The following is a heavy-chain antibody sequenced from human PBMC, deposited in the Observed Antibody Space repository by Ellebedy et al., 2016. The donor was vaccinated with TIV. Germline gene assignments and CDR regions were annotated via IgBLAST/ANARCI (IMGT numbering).Heavy chain of an antibody. D-gene: IGHD2-15*01. Sequence: MPGGSLRLSCNVSGGSISSYYWSWIRQPPGKGLEWIGNIYYIGTTNYSPSLKGRVSISVDTSENQFSLRLTSVTAADTAVYYCARGHGHGGSMCDSWGRGILVTVSS. CDR3: ARGHGHGGSMCDS. CDR2: IYYIGTT. CDR1: GGSISSYY. J-gene: IGHJ4*02. V-gene: IGHV4-59*03.